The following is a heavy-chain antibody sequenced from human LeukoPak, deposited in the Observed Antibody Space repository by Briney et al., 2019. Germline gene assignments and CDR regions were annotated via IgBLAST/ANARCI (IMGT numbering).Heavy chain of an antibody. CDR1: GFTFNNYG. D-gene: IGHD3-10*01. CDR3: AKDSAFYYIDV. V-gene: IGHV3-30*02. J-gene: IGHJ6*03. Sequence: GGSLRLSCAASGFTFNNYGMHWVRQAPGKGLEWVAFIRYNGNNQYYADSVKGRFTISRDNSKNTLYLQMNSLEGDDTAVYYCAKDSAFYYIDVWGKGTTVIISS. CDR2: IRYNGNNQ.